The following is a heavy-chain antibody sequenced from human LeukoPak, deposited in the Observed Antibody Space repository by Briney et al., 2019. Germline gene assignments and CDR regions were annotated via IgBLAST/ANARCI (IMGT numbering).Heavy chain of an antibody. CDR1: GLTFSGSA. CDR3: TLYYYDSSGYPGGRDY. J-gene: IGHJ4*02. D-gene: IGHD3-22*01. Sequence: GGSLRLSCAASGLTFSGSAMHWVRQASGKGLEWVGRIISKANSYATAYAASVKCRFTISRDDSKNTAYLQMNSLETEDTAVYYCTLYYYDSSGYPGGRDYWGQGTLVTVSS. V-gene: IGHV3-73*01. CDR2: IISKANSYAT.